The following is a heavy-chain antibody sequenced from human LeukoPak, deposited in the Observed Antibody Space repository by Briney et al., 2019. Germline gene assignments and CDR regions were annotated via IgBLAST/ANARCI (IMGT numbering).Heavy chain of an antibody. J-gene: IGHJ4*02. Sequence: GGSLRLSCAASGFTFSSYSMNWVRQAPGKGLEWVSSISSSSSYIYYADSVKGRFTISRDNAKNSLYLQMNSLRAEDTAVYYCAINIVVVPAAMLPGDYWGQGTLVTVSS. CDR3: AINIVVVPAAMLPGDY. CDR2: ISSSSSYI. V-gene: IGHV3-21*01. D-gene: IGHD2-2*01. CDR1: GFTFSSYS.